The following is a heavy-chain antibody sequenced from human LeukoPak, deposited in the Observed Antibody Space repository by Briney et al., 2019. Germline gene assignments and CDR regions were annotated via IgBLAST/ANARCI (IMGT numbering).Heavy chain of an antibody. Sequence: PGGSLRLSCAASGFAFSSYWMHWVRQAPGKGLVWVSRIKSDGSSTDYADSVKGRFTISRDNAKNTLYLQMNSLRAEDTAVYYCAKVIYSGWSGELLDWGQGTLVTVSS. CDR1: GFAFSSYW. D-gene: IGHD5-12*01. J-gene: IGHJ4*02. CDR3: AKVIYSGWSGELLD. CDR2: IKSDGSST. V-gene: IGHV3-74*01.